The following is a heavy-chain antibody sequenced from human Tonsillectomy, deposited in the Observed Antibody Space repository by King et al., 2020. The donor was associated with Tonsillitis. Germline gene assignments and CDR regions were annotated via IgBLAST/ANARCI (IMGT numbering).Heavy chain of an antibody. CDR2: IYYSGST. V-gene: IGHV4-59*01. CDR3: ASQEVVTPGYFQH. Sequence: VQLQESGPGLVKPSETLSLTCTVSGGSISSYYWSWIRQPPGKGLEWIGYIYYSGSTNYNPSLKSRVTISVDTSKNQFSLKLSSVTAADTAVYYCASQEVVTPGYFQHWGQGTLVTVSS. D-gene: IGHD4-23*01. J-gene: IGHJ1*01. CDR1: GGSISSYY.